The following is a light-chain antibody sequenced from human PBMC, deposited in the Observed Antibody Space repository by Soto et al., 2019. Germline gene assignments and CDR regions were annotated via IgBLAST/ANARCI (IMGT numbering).Light chain of an antibody. CDR3: AAWDDSLNGVL. CDR2: SNN. J-gene: IGLJ2*01. CDR1: SSNIGSNT. V-gene: IGLV1-44*01. Sequence: QSVLTQPPSASGTPGQRVTISCSGSSSNIGSNTVNWYQHLPGAAPKLLIYSNNQRPSGVPDRFSGSKSGTSASLAISGLQSEDETHYYCAAWDDSLNGVLFGGGTKVTVL.